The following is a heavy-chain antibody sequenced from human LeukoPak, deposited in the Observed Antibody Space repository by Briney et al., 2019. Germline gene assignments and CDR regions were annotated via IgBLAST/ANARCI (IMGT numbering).Heavy chain of an antibody. J-gene: IGHJ5*02. D-gene: IGHD3-9*01. V-gene: IGHV2-5*02. CDR3: AHHVLRYFDWLLFDP. Sequence: SGPTLVNPTQTLTLTCTFSGFSLRTGGVGVGWIRQPPGKALEWLPLIYWDDDKRYSPSLKSRLTITKDTSKNQVVLTMTNMDPVDTATYYCAHHVLRYFDWLLFDPWGQGTLVTVSS. CDR2: IYWDDDK. CDR1: GFSLRTGGVG.